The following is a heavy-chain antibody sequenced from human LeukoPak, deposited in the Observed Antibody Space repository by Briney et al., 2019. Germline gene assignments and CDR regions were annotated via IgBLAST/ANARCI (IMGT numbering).Heavy chain of an antibody. V-gene: IGHV3-30*02. CDR3: AKGCSSTSCFGFFDY. CDR2: IRYDGSNK. J-gene: IGHJ4*02. Sequence: GGSLRLSCAASGFTFSSYGMHWVRQAPGKGLEWVAFIRYDGSNKYYADSVKGRFTISRDNSKNTLYLQMNSLRAEDTAVYYCAKGCSSTSCFGFFDYWGQGTLVTVSS. D-gene: IGHD2-2*01. CDR1: GFTFSSYG.